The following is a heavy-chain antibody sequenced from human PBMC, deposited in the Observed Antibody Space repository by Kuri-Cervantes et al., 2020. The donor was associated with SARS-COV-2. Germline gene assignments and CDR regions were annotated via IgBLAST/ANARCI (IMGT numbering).Heavy chain of an antibody. CDR3: ARLSITIFGALTAPFDS. CDR2: IYPGDSDT. CDR1: GYTFTSYY. D-gene: IGHD3-3*01. Sequence: KVSCKASGYTFTSYYMHWVRQMPGKGLECMGIIYPGDSDTTYSPSFQGQVTISADKSISTAYLQWSSLKASDTAIYYCARLSITIFGALTAPFDSWGQGTLVTVSS. J-gene: IGHJ5*01. V-gene: IGHV5-51*01.